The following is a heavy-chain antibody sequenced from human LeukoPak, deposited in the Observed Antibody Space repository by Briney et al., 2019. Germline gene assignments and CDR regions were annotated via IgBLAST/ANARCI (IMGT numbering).Heavy chain of an antibody. V-gene: IGHV3-23*01. Sequence: GGSLRLSCAASGFTFSSYAMSWVRQAPGKGLEWVSAISGSGGSTYYADSVKGRFTIPRDNSKNTLYLQMNSLRAEDTAVYYCAKDSSGWWRFDYWGQGTLVTVSS. CDR2: ISGSGGST. D-gene: IGHD6-19*01. CDR3: AKDSSGWWRFDY. J-gene: IGHJ4*02. CDR1: GFTFSSYA.